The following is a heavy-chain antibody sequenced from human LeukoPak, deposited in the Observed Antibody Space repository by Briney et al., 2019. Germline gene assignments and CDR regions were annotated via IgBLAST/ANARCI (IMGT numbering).Heavy chain of an antibody. D-gene: IGHD6-19*01. J-gene: IGHJ6*03. CDR2: IYYSGST. CDR3: ATGGGQWLPTGNYYYYMDV. CDR1: GGSIRRYY. V-gene: IGHV4-59*01. Sequence: SETLSLTCSVSGGSIRRYYWSWIRQPPGKGLEWIGDIYYSGSTNYNPSLKSRVTIAVDTSKNQFSLKLSSVTAEDTAVYYCATGGGQWLPTGNYYYYMDVWGKGTTVTVSS.